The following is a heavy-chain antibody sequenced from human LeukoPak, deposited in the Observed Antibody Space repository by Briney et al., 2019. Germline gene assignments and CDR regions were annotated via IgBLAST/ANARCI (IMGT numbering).Heavy chain of an antibody. V-gene: IGHV3-21*01. D-gene: IGHD4-23*01. Sequence: GGSLRLSCAASGFTFSSYSMNWVRQAPGKGLEWVSSISSSSSYIYYADSVKGRFTISRDNAKNSLYLQMNSLRAEDTAVYYCARDGDTVLTRGYYYYMDVWGKGTTVTVSS. CDR2: ISSSSSYI. CDR3: ARDGDTVLTRGYYYYMDV. CDR1: GFTFSSYS. J-gene: IGHJ6*03.